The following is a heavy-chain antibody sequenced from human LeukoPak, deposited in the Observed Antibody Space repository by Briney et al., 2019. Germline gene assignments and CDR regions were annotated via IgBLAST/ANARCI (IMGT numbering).Heavy chain of an antibody. V-gene: IGHV3-11*01. D-gene: IGHD2-2*03. Sequence: GGSLRLSCAASGSTFSGYYMAWIRQAPGKGLEWVSYIGNIATTTHYADSVKGRFTISRDNAKNSLSLQMNNLRVEDTAVYYCARMEIVIEPAADSWFDPWGQGTLVTVAS. J-gene: IGHJ5*02. CDR1: GSTFSGYY. CDR3: ARMEIVIEPAADSWFDP. CDR2: IGNIATTT.